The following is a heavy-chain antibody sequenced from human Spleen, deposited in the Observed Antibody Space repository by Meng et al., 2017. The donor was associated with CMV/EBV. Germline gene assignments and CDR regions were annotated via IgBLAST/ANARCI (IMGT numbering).Heavy chain of an antibody. V-gene: IGHV1-2*02. CDR3: ARGLGGATSDNWFDP. D-gene: IGHD1-26*01. CDR2: INPNSGGT. CDR1: GYTFNGYF. J-gene: IGHJ5*02. Sequence: SGYTFNGYFLHWVRQAPGQGPEWMGWINPNSGGTDYAQKFQGRVTMTRDTSISTAYMELSRLTSDDTAVYYCARGLGGATSDNWFDPWGQGTLVTVSS.